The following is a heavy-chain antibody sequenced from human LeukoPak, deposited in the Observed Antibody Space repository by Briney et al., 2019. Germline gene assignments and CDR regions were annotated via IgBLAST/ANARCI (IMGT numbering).Heavy chain of an antibody. CDR1: GYTFTSYG. Sequence: ASVKVSCKASGYTFTSYGISWVRQAPGQGLEWMGWISAYNGNTNYAQKFQGRVTITADKSTSTAYMELSSLRSEDTAVYYCARDLGSSGYYWGQGTLVTVSS. J-gene: IGHJ4*02. CDR3: ARDLGSSGYY. CDR2: ISAYNGNT. D-gene: IGHD3-22*01. V-gene: IGHV1-18*01.